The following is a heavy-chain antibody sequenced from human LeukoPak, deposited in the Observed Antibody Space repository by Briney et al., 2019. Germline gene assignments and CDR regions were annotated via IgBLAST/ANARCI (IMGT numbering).Heavy chain of an antibody. CDR1: GFTLSTYW. CDR3: ARRYCSGGSCYPIVDY. J-gene: IGHJ4*02. V-gene: IGHV3-7*01. Sequence: GGFLRLSCAASGFTLSTYWMTWVRQAPGKGLEWVADIRQDESEKSYVDSVKGRFIISRDNAKNSLYLQMNSLRVEDTAVYYCARRYCSGGSCYPIVDYWGQGTLVTVSS. D-gene: IGHD2-15*01. CDR2: IRQDESEK.